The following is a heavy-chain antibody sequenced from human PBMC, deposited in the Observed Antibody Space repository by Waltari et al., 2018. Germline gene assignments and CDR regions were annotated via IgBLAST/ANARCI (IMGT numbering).Heavy chain of an antibody. D-gene: IGHD2-2*01. CDR2: INPNSGDT. V-gene: IGHV1-2*06. CDR3: ARESAFSTSWYPGFDP. Sequence: QVELVQSGAEVRKPGASVKVSCKASGYSLTSYYMHWVRQAPGLGLEGIGRINPNSGDTNSAPKLQGRVTLTRDTSVNTAFLELRSLTSDDTAVYFCARESAFSTSWYPGFDPWGQGTLVTVAS. CDR1: GYSLTSYY. J-gene: IGHJ5*02.